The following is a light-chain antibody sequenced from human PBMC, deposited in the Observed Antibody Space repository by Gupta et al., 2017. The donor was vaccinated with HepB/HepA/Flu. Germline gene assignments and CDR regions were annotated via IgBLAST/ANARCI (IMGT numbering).Light chain of an antibody. CDR3: GSYTSSSTVV. V-gene: IGLV2-14*01. J-gene: IGLJ3*02. CDR1: SSDVGGYNY. CDR2: DVS. Sequence: QSALTQPAPVSGSPGQSITISCTGTSSDVGGYNYVSWYQQHPGKAPKLMIYDVSKRPSGVSNCFSGSKSANTASLTISGHQAEDEDDYYCGSYTSSSTVVFGGGTKLTVL.